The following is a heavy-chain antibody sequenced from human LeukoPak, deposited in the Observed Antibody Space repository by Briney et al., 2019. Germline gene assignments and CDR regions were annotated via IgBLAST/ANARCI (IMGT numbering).Heavy chain of an antibody. Sequence: PGGSLRLSCAASGFTFSSYGMHWVRQAPGKGLEWVAVISYDGSNKYYADSVKGRFTISRDNSKNTLYLQMNSLRAEDTAVYYCARDGLPGVTGQYNWFDPWGQGTLVTVSS. D-gene: IGHD4-23*01. J-gene: IGHJ5*02. CDR1: GFTFSSYG. V-gene: IGHV3-30*19. CDR3: ARDGLPGVTGQYNWFDP. CDR2: ISYDGSNK.